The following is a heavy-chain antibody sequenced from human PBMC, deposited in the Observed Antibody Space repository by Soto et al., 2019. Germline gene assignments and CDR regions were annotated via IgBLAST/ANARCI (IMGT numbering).Heavy chain of an antibody. J-gene: IGHJ4*02. CDR2: IYSSGSA. Sequence: QVQLLESGPGLVKPSETLSLSCTVSGGSISGYYWSWIRQPPGKGLEWIGYIYSSGSANYNPSLKRRVSISVDTAKNQCSLKLTSVTAADTAVYYCARDRLYRSSWYEIDYWGQGTLVTVSS. D-gene: IGHD6-13*01. CDR1: GGSISGYY. V-gene: IGHV4-59*01. CDR3: ARDRLYRSSWYEIDY.